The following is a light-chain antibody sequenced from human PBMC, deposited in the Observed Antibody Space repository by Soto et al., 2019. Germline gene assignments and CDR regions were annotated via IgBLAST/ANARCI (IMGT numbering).Light chain of an antibody. CDR2: DVN. Sequence: QSALTQPASVSGSPEQSITFSCTGTSSDIGGFNDVSWYQHHPGRDPKLLIYDVNSRPSGVSNRFSGSKSGNTASLTISGLQAEDEADYYCTSYRDTDVVFGGGTKLTVL. J-gene: IGLJ2*01. CDR3: TSYRDTDVV. CDR1: SSDIGGFND. V-gene: IGLV2-14*03.